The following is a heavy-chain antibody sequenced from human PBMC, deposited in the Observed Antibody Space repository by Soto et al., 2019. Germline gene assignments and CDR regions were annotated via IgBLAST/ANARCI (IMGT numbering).Heavy chain of an antibody. D-gene: IGHD6-19*01. CDR1: GFTFSSYS. CDR2: ISSSSSYI. V-gene: IGHV3-21*01. CDR3: ARDLVSTESKISSGWYLGAFDI. Sequence: PGGSLRLSCAASGFTFSSYSMNWVRQAPGKGLEWVSSISSSSSYIYYADSVKGRFTISRDNAKNSLYLQMNSLRAEDTAVYYCARDLVSTESKISSGWYLGAFDIWGQGTMVTVSS. J-gene: IGHJ3*02.